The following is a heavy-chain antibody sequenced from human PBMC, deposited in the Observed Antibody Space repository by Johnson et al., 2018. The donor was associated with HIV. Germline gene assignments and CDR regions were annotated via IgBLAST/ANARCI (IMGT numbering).Heavy chain of an antibody. CDR2: NWRGGGT. CDR3: ARGRERGMFDI. D-gene: IGHD5-24*01. CDR1: GITVSSSY. V-gene: IGHV3-66*03. J-gene: IGHJ3*02. Sequence: VQLVESGGGLIQPGGSLRLSCAASGITVSSSYMSWVRQVPGKGLEWVSGINWRGGGTAYAVSVKGRFTVSSDNSKNTLYLQMSSLRAEDMAVYYCARGRERGMFDIWGQGTMVTVSS.